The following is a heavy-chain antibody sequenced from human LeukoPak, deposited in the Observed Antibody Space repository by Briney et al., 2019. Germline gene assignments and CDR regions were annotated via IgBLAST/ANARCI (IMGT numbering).Heavy chain of an antibody. D-gene: IGHD1-1*01. CDR2: TYYSGST. J-gene: IGHJ4*02. V-gene: IGHV4-39*01. CDR1: GGSISSSGYY. Sequence: PSETLSLTCTVSGGSISSSGYYWGWIRQPPGKGLEWIGSTYYSGSTYYNPSLKSRVTISVDTSKNQFSLKVSSVTAADTAVYYCARRGPGTTPYFDYWGQGTLVTVSS. CDR3: ARRGPGTTPYFDY.